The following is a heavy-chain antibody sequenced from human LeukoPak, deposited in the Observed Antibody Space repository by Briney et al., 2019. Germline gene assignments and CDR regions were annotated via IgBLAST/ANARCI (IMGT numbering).Heavy chain of an antibody. D-gene: IGHD1-7*01. CDR2: ISASGGCT. CDR1: GFTFSSYA. V-gene: IGHV3-23*01. CDR3: AKGLVGNWNYDWFDP. Sequence: GGSLRLSCAASGFTFSSYAMSWVRQAPGKGLEWVSAISASGGCTYYLDSVKGRFTISRDNPKNTLYLQMNSLRAEDTAVYYCAKGLVGNWNYDWFDPWGQGTLVTDS. J-gene: IGHJ5*02.